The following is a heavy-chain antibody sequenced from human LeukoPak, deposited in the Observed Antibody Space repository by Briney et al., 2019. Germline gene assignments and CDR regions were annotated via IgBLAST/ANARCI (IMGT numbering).Heavy chain of an antibody. J-gene: IGHJ3*02. Sequence: GGSLRLSCAASGFTFNKYWMSWVRQAPGKGLEWVANIKEDGSEKNYVDSVKGRFTISRDNAEKSLYLQMNSLRADDTALYYCARGASYYSRGASAVDMWGQGTMVTVSS. D-gene: IGHD3-10*01. CDR1: GFTFNKYW. CDR3: ARGASYYSRGASAVDM. V-gene: IGHV3-7*01. CDR2: IKEDGSEK.